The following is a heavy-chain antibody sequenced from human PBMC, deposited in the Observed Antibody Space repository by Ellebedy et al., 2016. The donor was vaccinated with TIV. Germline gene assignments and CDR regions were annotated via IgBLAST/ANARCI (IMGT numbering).Heavy chain of an antibody. CDR3: ARGYYGSGSYKAFDI. D-gene: IGHD3-10*01. Sequence: AASVKVSCKASGYTFTGYYMHWVRQAPGQGLEWMGWINPNSGGTNYAQKFQGRVTMTRDTSISTAYMELSRLRSDDTAVYYYARGYYGSGSYKAFDIWGQGTMVTVSS. CDR1: GYTFTGYY. J-gene: IGHJ3*02. V-gene: IGHV1-2*02. CDR2: INPNSGGT.